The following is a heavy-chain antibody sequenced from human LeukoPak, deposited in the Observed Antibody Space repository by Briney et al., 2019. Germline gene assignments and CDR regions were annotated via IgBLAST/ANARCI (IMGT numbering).Heavy chain of an antibody. D-gene: IGHD4-17*01. CDR2: INPNSGGT. CDR3: ARGRMTTVNYNWFDP. CDR1: GYTFTSYG. J-gene: IGHJ5*02. Sequence: ASVKVSCKASGYTFTSYGISWVRQAPGQGLEWMGWINPNSGGTNYAQKFQGWVTMTRDTSISTAYMELSRLRSDDTAVYYCARGRMTTVNYNWFDPWGQGTLVTVSS. V-gene: IGHV1-2*04.